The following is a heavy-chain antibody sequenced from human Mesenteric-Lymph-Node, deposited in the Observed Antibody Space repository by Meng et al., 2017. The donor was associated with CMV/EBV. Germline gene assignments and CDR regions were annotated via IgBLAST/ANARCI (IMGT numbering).Heavy chain of an antibody. CDR2: IYYSGST. CDR3: ARDVRWLVPSWFDP. J-gene: IGHJ5*02. V-gene: IGHV4-39*07. CDR1: GGSISSSSYY. D-gene: IGHD6-19*01. Sequence: SETLSLTCTVSGGSISSSSYYWGWIRQPPGKGLEWIGSIYYSGSTYYNPSLKSRVTISVDTSKNQFSLMLSSVTAADTAVYYCARDVRWLVPSWFDPWGQGTLVTVSS.